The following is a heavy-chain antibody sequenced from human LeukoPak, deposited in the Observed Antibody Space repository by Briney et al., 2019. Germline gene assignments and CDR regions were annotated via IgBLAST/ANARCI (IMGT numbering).Heavy chain of an antibody. CDR3: AGSWSPYDAFDI. V-gene: IGHV3-11*04. J-gene: IGHJ3*02. CDR1: GFTFSDYY. Sequence: GGSLRLSCAASGFTFSDYYMSWIRQAPGKGLEWVSYISSSGSTIYYADSVKGRFTISRDNAKNSLYLQMNSLRAEDTAVYYCAGSWSPYDAFDIWGQGTMVSVSS. CDR2: ISSSGSTI. D-gene: IGHD6-13*01.